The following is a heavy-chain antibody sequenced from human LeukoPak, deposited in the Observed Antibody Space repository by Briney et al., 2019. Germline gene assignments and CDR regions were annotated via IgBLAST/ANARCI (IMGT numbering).Heavy chain of an antibody. J-gene: IGHJ5*02. CDR1: GYTFTGYY. Sequence: GASVKVSCKASGYTFTGYYMHWVRQAPGQGPEWMGWINPKNGGARLAQKFQGRVTMTTDTSISTAYMELTKLTSDDTAIYYCARDQGNGYYINWFDPWGQETQVTVSS. D-gene: IGHD3-3*01. CDR2: INPKNGGA. CDR3: ARDQGNGYYINWFDP. V-gene: IGHV1-2*02.